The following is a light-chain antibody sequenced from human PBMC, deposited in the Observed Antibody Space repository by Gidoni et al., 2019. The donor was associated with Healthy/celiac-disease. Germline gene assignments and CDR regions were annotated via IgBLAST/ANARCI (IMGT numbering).Light chain of an antibody. J-gene: IGKJ2*01. Sequence: DIQTTQSPSTLSASVGDRVTITCRASHSISSWLAWYQQKPGNAPKLLIAKASSLESGVPSRFSGSGSGTEFTLTISSLQPYYFATYYGQQYNSYSYTFGQGTKLEIK. V-gene: IGKV1-5*03. CDR2: KAS. CDR3: QQYNSYSYT. CDR1: HSISSW.